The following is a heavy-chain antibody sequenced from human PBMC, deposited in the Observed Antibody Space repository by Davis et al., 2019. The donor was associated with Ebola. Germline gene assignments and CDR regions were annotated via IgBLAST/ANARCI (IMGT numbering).Heavy chain of an antibody. CDR3: ARDTYYYYNTMDV. CDR1: GFTFSSYA. Sequence: GGSLRLSCAASGFTFSSYAMHWVRQAPGKGLEWVAVISYDGSNKYCADSVKGRFTISRDNSKNTLYLQMNSLRAEDTAVYYCARDTYYYYNTMDVWGKGTTVTVSS. V-gene: IGHV3-30*04. J-gene: IGHJ6*04. CDR2: ISYDGSNK.